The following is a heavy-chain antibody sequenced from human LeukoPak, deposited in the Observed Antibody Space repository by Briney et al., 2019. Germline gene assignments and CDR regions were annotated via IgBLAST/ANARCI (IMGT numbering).Heavy chain of an antibody. CDR3: ARVQSSWGGRYFDWLPAFDV. Sequence: SETLSLTCGVYGGSFSGYFWSWIRQTPGTGLEWIGDINHGGTTNYNPPLKSRVTISVDTSKNHYSLKMNSVTAADTAIYYCARVQSSWGGRYFDWLPAFDVWGQGAVVTVSS. CDR1: GGSFSGYF. D-gene: IGHD3-9*01. J-gene: IGHJ3*01. V-gene: IGHV4-34*01. CDR2: INHGGTT.